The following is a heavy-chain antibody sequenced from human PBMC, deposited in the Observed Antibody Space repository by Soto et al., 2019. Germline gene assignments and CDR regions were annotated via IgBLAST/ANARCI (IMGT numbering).Heavy chain of an antibody. CDR2: NIPMLGMQ. D-gene: IGHD3-10*01. J-gene: IGHJ4*02. CDR1: GDTFNFYT. Sequence: QVQLVQSGAEVKKPGPSVSVSCTASGDTFNFYTINWVRQAPEQGLMWMGRNIPMLGMQNYAQKFQDRVTMIEDKSTTTGMMELSRLGSEDTALYYCATNYGSWSENFDNGGEGTLFTVSS. V-gene: IGHV1-69*02. CDR3: ATNYGSWSENFDN.